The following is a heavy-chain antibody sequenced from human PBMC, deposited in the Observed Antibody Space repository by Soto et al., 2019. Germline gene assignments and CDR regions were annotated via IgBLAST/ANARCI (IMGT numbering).Heavy chain of an antibody. CDR3: SREAIVAENWFDP. CDR2: LNPNTGNI. J-gene: IGHJ5*02. Sequence: VQLVQSGAEVKRPGASVKVSFRASGYTFVYYALHWVRQAPGQGLEWVGWLNPNTGNIKYLHKFEDRVSITRDTATSTAYMELRGLRSEDTAVYFCSREAIVAENWFDPWGQGTLVTVSS. CDR1: GYTFVYYA. D-gene: IGHD5-12*01. V-gene: IGHV1-3*01.